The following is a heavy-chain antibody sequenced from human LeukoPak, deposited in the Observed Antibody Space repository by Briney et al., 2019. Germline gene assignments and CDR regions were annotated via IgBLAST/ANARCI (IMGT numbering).Heavy chain of an antibody. Sequence: PGGSLRLSCAASGFTFSSYIMNWVRQAPGKGLEWVAFISYDGSNKYYADSVKGRFTISRDNSKNTLYLQMNSLRAEDTAVYYCARDRSTQLYGPLDYWGQGTLVTVSS. J-gene: IGHJ4*02. CDR2: ISYDGSNK. D-gene: IGHD6-6*01. CDR1: GFTFSSYI. CDR3: ARDRSTQLYGPLDY. V-gene: IGHV3-30-3*01.